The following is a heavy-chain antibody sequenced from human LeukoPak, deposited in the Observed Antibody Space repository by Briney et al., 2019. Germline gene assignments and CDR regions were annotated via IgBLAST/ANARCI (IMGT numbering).Heavy chain of an antibody. CDR2: ISAYNGNT. CDR3: AGAPPIAATALGTPSDY. D-gene: IGHD6-13*01. CDR1: GYTFTSYG. Sequence: ASVKVSCTASGYTFTSYGISWVRQAPGQGLEWMGWISAYNGNTNYAQKLQGRVTMTTDTSTSTAYMELRSLRSDDTAVYYCAGAPPIAATALGTPSDYWGQGTLVTVSS. V-gene: IGHV1-18*01. J-gene: IGHJ4*02.